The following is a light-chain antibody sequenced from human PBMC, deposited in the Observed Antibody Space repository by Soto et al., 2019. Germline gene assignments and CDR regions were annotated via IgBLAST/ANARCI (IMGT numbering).Light chain of an antibody. J-gene: IGLJ3*02. CDR1: DIGSKS. CDR3: QVWDRNNNHVL. CDR2: DDR. Sequence: SYELTQPPSVSVAPGQTAMITCGGNDIGSKSVHWYQQRPGQAPVLVVYDDRDRPSRIPERFSGSNSGSTATLTISRVEAGDEADYYCQVWDRNNNHVLFGGGTKLTVL. V-gene: IGLV3-21*02.